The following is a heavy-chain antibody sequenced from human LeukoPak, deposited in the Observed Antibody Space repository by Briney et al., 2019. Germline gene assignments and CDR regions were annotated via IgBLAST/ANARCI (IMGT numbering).Heavy chain of an antibody. CDR1: GGSFSGYY. D-gene: IGHD6-19*01. V-gene: IGHV4-34*01. CDR3: ARRPHGWGHAFDI. Sequence: SETLSLTCAVYGGSFSGYYWSWIRQPPGKGLEWIGEINHSGSTNYNPSLKSRVTISVDTSKNQFSLELSSVTAADTAVYYCARRPHGWGHAFDIWGQGTMVSVSS. J-gene: IGHJ3*02. CDR2: INHSGST.